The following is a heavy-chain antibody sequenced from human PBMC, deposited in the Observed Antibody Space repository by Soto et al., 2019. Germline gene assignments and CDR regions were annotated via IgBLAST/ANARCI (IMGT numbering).Heavy chain of an antibody. CDR3: ARGIVEATRFDY. V-gene: IGHV3-7*03. D-gene: IGHD1-26*01. CDR1: GFTFSRFW. Sequence: EVHLVESGGGLVQPGGSLRLSCAASGFTFSRFWMSWVRQAPGKGLEWVANVKEDGSEKYYVDSVKGRFTISRDNAKNSLYLQMNSLRAEDSAVYYCARGIVEATRFDYWGQGTLVTVSS. J-gene: IGHJ4*02. CDR2: VKEDGSEK.